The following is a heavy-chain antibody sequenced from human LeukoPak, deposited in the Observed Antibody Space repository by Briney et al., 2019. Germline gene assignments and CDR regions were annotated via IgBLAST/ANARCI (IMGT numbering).Heavy chain of an antibody. J-gene: IGHJ3*02. CDR3: ARQPVRYCSSTSCTPTVVSDAFDI. CDR1: GYSFTSYW. D-gene: IGHD2-2*01. V-gene: IGHV5-51*01. Sequence: GESLKISCKGSGYSFTSYWIGWVRQMPGKGLEWMGIIYPGDSDTRYSPSFQGQVTISADKSISTAYLQWSSLKASDTAMYYCARQPVRYCSSTSCTPTVVSDAFDIWGQGTMVTVSS. CDR2: IYPGDSDT.